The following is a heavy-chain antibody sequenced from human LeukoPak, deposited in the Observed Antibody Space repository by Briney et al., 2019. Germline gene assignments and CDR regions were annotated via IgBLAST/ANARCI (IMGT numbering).Heavy chain of an antibody. V-gene: IGHV3-48*01. D-gene: IGHD3-3*01. CDR1: GFTVSSNY. CDR2: ISSGSSTT. J-gene: IGHJ6*03. CDR3: ARAGSQDFLSGSHFHYYMDV. Sequence: PGGSLRLSCAASGFTVSSNYMNWVRQAPGRGLEWASYISSGSSTTFYADSVKGRFAVPRDNAKNSLHLQMNSLRADDTAVYYCARAGSQDFLSGSHFHYYMDVWGKGTTVTVSS.